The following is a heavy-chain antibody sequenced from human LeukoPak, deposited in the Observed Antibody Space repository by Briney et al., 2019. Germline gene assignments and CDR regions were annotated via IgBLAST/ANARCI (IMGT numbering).Heavy chain of an antibody. CDR2: IRGSGGST. Sequence: GGTLRLSCAASGFTFSSYAISWGRQAPGPGLEWVSAIRGSGGSTYYADSVKGRFTISRDNSKNTLYLQMNSLRAEDTAVYYCAKSSGWYLADAFDIWGQGTMVTVSS. CDR3: AKSSGWYLADAFDI. CDR1: GFTFSSYA. V-gene: IGHV3-23*01. J-gene: IGHJ3*02. D-gene: IGHD6-19*01.